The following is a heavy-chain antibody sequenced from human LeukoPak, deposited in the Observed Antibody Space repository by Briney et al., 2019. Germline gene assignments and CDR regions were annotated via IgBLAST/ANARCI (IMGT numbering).Heavy chain of an antibody. Sequence: GGSLRLSCAASGFTFNTYSMNWVRRAPGKGLEWVSYISSSSNPIWYADSVKGRFTISRDNAKNSLFLQMNSLRAEDTAVYYCARDPGRVRGVLGFDYWGQGIPVTVSS. J-gene: IGHJ4*02. V-gene: IGHV3-48*04. CDR1: GFTFNTYS. CDR2: ISSSSNPI. CDR3: ARDPGRVRGVLGFDY. D-gene: IGHD3-10*01.